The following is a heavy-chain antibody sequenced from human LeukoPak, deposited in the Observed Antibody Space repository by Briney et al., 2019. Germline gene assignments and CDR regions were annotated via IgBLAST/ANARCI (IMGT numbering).Heavy chain of an antibody. Sequence: PGGSLRLSCAASGFTFSGYAMSWVRQAPGKGLEWVSAISGSGGSTYYADSVKGRFTISRDNSKNTLYLQMNSLRAEDTAVYYCAKPLIAVAGTSAFDYWGQGTLVTVSS. CDR3: AKPLIAVAGTSAFDY. J-gene: IGHJ4*02. CDR1: GFTFSGYA. V-gene: IGHV3-23*01. CDR2: ISGSGGST. D-gene: IGHD6-19*01.